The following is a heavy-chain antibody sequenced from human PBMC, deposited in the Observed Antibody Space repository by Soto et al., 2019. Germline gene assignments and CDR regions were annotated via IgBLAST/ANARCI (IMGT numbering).Heavy chain of an antibody. V-gene: IGHV4-31*03. J-gene: IGHJ5*02. CDR3: ARDIWFGGSASFAP. D-gene: IGHD3-10*01. CDR2: IYYSGST. CDR1: GGSISSGGYY. Sequence: QVQLQESGPGLVKPSQTLSLTCTVSGGSISSGGYYWSWIRQHPGKGLEWIGYIYYSGSTYYNPSRKSRVTISVDTSKTQFSLKLSSVTAADTAVYYCARDIWFGGSASFAPWGQGTLVTVSS.